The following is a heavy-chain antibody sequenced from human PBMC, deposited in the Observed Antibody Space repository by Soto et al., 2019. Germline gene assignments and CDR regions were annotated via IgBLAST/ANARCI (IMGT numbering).Heavy chain of an antibody. CDR1: GFTFSSYG. J-gene: IGHJ3*02. V-gene: IGHV3-30*03. Sequence: GGSLRLSCAASGFTFSSYGMHWVRQAPGKGLEWVAVISYDGSNKYYADSVKGRFTISRDNSKNTLYLQMNSLRAEDTAVYYCATVPRIQLWSRGAFYIWGKGTMGTV. D-gene: IGHD5-18*01. CDR2: ISYDGSNK. CDR3: ATVPRIQLWSRGAFYI.